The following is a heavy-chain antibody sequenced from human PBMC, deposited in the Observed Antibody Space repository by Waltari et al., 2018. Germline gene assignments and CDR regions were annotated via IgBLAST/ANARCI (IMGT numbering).Heavy chain of an antibody. CDR3: AREVVVAATPGYDYYGMDV. Sequence: QVKLQQWGAGLLKPSETLSLPCAVYGGSFSGYSWSWIRQPPGQGREWIGEINHSGSTNDNPALKRRVTISADTSKKQFSLKSSSVTAADTAVYYCAREVVVAATPGYDYYGMDVWGQGTTVTVSS. J-gene: IGHJ6*02. V-gene: IGHV4-34*01. CDR2: INHSGST. D-gene: IGHD2-15*01. CDR1: GGSFSGYS.